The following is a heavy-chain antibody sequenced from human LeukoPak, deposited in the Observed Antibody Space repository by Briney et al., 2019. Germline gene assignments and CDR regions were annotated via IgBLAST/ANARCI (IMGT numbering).Heavy chain of an antibody. D-gene: IGHD3-16*01. CDR2: INHSGST. CDR3: ARGASTFPFDY. V-gene: IGHV4-34*01. CDR1: GGSFSGYY. J-gene: IGHJ4*02. Sequence: PSETLSLTCAVYGGSFSGYYWSWIRQPPGKGLEWIGEINHSGSTNYNPSLKSRVTISVDTSKNQFSLKLSSVTAADTAVYYCARGASTFPFDYWGQGTLVTVSS.